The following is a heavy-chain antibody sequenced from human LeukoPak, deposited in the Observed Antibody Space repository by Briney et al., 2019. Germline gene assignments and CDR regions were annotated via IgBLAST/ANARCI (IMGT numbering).Heavy chain of an antibody. J-gene: IGHJ5*02. CDR1: GGSISSYY. V-gene: IGHV4-59*01. CDR2: IYYSGST. CDR3: ARENRIVVESAWFDP. D-gene: IGHD3-22*01. Sequence: SEALSHTCTVSGGSISSYYWSWIRQPPGKGLEWIGYIYYSGSTNYNPSLKSRVTISVDTSKNQFSLKLSSVTAADTAVYYCARENRIVVESAWFDPWGQGTLVTVSS.